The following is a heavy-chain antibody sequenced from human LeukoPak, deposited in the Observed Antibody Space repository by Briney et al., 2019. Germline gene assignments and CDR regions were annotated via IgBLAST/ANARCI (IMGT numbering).Heavy chain of an antibody. CDR1: GFTFSSYA. J-gene: IGHJ6*02. CDR2: ISGSGAST. CDR3: AKDRGSYSSSREVRYYYYAMDV. D-gene: IGHD6-13*01. Sequence: QPGGSLRLSCAASGFTFSSYAMSWVRQAPGKGLEWVSAISGSGASTYYADSVKGRFTISRDNSKNTLYLQMKSLRADDTAVYYCAKDRGSYSSSREVRYYYYAMDVWGQGTTVTVSS. V-gene: IGHV3-23*01.